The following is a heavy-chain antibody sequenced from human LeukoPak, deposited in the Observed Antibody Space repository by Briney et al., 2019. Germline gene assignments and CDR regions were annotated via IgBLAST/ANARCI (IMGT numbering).Heavy chain of an antibody. V-gene: IGHV3-7*01. Sequence: GGSLRPSCAASGFTFSSYWMSWVRQAPGKGLEWVANIKQDGSEKYYVDSVKGRFTISRDNAKNSLYLQMNSLRAEDTAVYYCASWRWLQSDVDYWGQGTLVTVSS. CDR1: GFTFSSYW. CDR3: ASWRWLQSDVDY. D-gene: IGHD5-24*01. J-gene: IGHJ4*02. CDR2: IKQDGSEK.